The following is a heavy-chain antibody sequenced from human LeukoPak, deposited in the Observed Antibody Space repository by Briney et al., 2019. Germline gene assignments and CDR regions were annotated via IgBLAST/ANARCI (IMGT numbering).Heavy chain of an antibody. J-gene: IGHJ4*02. CDR2: IYHSGST. Sequence: SETLSLTCTVSGYSISSGYYWGWIRQPPGKGLGWTGSIYHSGSTYYNPSLKSRVTISVDTSKNQFSLKLSSVTAADTAVYYCARVALELRGGAFDYWGQGTLVTVSS. CDR3: ARVALELRGGAFDY. D-gene: IGHD1-7*01. CDR1: GYSISSGYY. V-gene: IGHV4-38-2*02.